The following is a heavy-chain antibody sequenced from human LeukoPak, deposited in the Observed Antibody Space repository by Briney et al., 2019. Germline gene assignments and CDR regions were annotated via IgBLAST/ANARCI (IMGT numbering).Heavy chain of an antibody. Sequence: TGGSLRLSCAASGFTFDDYAMHWVRQAPRKGLEWVSCISWNSGTIGYADSVQGRFTISRDNAKNSLYLQMNSLRAEDTAVYYCAKGRAVEVVAAFNYWGQGTVVTVSS. D-gene: IGHD2-15*01. CDR3: AKGRAVEVVAAFNY. J-gene: IGHJ4*02. CDR2: ISWNSGTI. V-gene: IGHV3-9*01. CDR1: GFTFDDYA.